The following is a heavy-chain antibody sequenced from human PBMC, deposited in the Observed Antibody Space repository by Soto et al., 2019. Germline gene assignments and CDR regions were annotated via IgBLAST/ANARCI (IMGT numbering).Heavy chain of an antibody. CDR2: IYYSGST. CDR1: GGSISSYY. V-gene: IGHV4-59*01. CDR3: ARMDQGSMAV. J-gene: IGHJ6*02. Sequence: SETLSLTCTVSGGSISSYYWSWIRQPPGQGLEWIGYIYYSGSTNYNPSLKSRVTISVDTSKNQFSLKLSSVTAADTAVYYCARMDQGSMAVWGQGTTVTGSS.